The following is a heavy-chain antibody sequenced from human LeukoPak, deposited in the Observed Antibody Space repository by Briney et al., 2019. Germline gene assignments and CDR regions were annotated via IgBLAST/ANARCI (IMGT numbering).Heavy chain of an antibody. Sequence: GWSLRLSCAASQFTFGYYTMNWVRQAPGKGLEWVSSISSSGRFTHYGDAVKGRFTISRDNAKNSLYLQMNSLRADDTAVYYCARNSSSWYYFDYWGQGTLVTVSS. CDR1: QFTFGYYT. V-gene: IGHV3-21*01. CDR2: ISSSGRFT. D-gene: IGHD6-13*01. CDR3: ARNSSSWYYFDY. J-gene: IGHJ4*02.